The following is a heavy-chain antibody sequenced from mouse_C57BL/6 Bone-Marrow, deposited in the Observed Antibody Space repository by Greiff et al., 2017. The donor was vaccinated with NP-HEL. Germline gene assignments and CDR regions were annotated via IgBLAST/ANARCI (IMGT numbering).Heavy chain of an antibody. CDR3: ARGRVWDYFDY. D-gene: IGHD4-1*01. CDR2: INPNYGTT. Sequence: VQLQQSGPELVKPGASVKISCKASGYSFTDYNMNWVKQSNGKSLEWIGVINPNYGTTSYNEKFKSKATLTVDKSSSTAYMQLSSLTSEDSAVYYCARGRVWDYFDYWGQGTTLTVSS. V-gene: IGHV1-39*01. J-gene: IGHJ2*01. CDR1: GYSFTDYN.